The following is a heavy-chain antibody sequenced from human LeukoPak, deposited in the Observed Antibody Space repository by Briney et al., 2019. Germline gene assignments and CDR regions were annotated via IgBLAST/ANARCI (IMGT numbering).Heavy chain of an antibody. CDR2: ISSSGSTI. V-gene: IGHV3-11*01. Sequence: GGSLRPSCAASGFTFSDYYMSWIRQAPGKGLEWVSYISSSGSTIYYADSVKGRFTISRDNAKNSLYLQMNSLRAEDTAVYYCARGGEMATRTKAFDIWGQGTMVTVSS. J-gene: IGHJ3*02. CDR1: GFTFSDYY. CDR3: ARGGEMATRTKAFDI. D-gene: IGHD5-24*01.